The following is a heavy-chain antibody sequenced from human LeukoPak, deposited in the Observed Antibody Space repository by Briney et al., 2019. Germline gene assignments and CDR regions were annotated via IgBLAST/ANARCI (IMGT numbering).Heavy chain of an antibody. Sequence: GGSLRLSCAASGFTFSSYAMHWVRQAPGRGLEWVAVISYDGSNKYYADSVKGRFTISRDNSKNTLYLQMNSLRAEDTAVYYCARGVYWGQGTLVTVSS. CDR3: ARGVY. V-gene: IGHV3-30-3*01. J-gene: IGHJ4*02. CDR1: GFTFSSYA. CDR2: ISYDGSNK.